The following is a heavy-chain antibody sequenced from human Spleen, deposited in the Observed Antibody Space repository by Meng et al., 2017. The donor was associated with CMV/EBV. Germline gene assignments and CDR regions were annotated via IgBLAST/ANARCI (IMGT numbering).Heavy chain of an antibody. Sequence: QVQLVQSGAEVKKPGSSVKVSCKASGYTFTGYYMHWVRQAPGQGLEWMGRINPNSGGTNYAQKFQGRVTMTRDTSISTAYMELSRLRSDDTAVYYCAREYSGSYYWFDPWGQGTLVTVSS. J-gene: IGHJ5*02. CDR1: GYTFTGYY. CDR2: INPNSGGT. V-gene: IGHV1-2*06. CDR3: AREYSGSYYWFDP. D-gene: IGHD1-26*01.